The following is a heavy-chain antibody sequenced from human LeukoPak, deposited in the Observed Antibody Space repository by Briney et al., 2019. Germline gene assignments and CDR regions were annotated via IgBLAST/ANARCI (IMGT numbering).Heavy chain of an antibody. V-gene: IGHV4-31*03. D-gene: IGHD6-19*01. CDR3: ARHYSSGWYSSRYYYGMDV. Sequence: PSETLSLTCTVSGGSISSGGYSWSWIRQHPGKGLEWIGYIYYSGSTYYNPSLKSRVTISVDTSKNQFSLKLSSVTAADTAVYYCARHYSSGWYSSRYYYGMDVWGQGTTVTVSS. CDR1: GGSISSGGYS. CDR2: IYYSGST. J-gene: IGHJ6*02.